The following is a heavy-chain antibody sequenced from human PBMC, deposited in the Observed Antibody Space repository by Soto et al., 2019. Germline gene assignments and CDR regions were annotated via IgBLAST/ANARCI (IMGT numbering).Heavy chain of an antibody. CDR3: ARDTPPTDY. CDR1: GYTFTSYH. Sequence: QVQLVQSGAEVKKPGASVKVSCKTSGYTFTSYHISWVRQAPGQGLEWMGWISAYNTNTNYAQKFQGRVTMTTDTLPSTAYMELRSLRSDDTSVYYCARDTPPTDYWGQGTLVTVSS. J-gene: IGHJ4*02. V-gene: IGHV1-18*01. CDR2: ISAYNTNT.